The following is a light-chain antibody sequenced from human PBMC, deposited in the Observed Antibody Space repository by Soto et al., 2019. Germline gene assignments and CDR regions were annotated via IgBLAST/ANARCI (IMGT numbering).Light chain of an antibody. CDR1: SSDVGGYKY. J-gene: IGLJ2*01. Sequence: QSALTQPASVSGSPGQSITISCTGTSSDVGGYKYVSWYQQHPGKAPKLMIYDVSNRPSGVSNRFSGSKSGNTASLTISGLQAEDEADYYCSSYTSSSTPLWVFGGGTKLTVL. CDR2: DVS. CDR3: SSYTSSSTPLWV. V-gene: IGLV2-14*01.